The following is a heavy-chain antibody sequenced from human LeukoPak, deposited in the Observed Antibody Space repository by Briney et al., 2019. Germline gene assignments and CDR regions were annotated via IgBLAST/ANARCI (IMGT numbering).Heavy chain of an antibody. D-gene: IGHD3-16*01. V-gene: IGHV4-4*02. CDR3: ARRFPAHYFDY. CDR1: GDSISNTHW. Sequence: SGTLSLTCAVSGDSISNTHWWSWVRQPPGKGLEWIGSIYYSGSTYYNSSLKSRVTISVDTSKNQFSLKLSSVTAADTAVYYCARRFPAHYFDYWGQGTLVTVSS. CDR2: IYYSGST. J-gene: IGHJ4*02.